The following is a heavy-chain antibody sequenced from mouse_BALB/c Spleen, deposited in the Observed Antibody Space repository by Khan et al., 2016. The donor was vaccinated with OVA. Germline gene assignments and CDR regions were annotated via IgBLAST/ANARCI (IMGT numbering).Heavy chain of an antibody. Sequence: EVELVESGGGLVQPGGSRKLSCAASGFTFSSYGMHWVRQAPEKGLEWVASISGDSSTLYYDDTVKGRFTIASRDPKNTLFLQMTMLMSEGTAMYYGATSYYYGYYFDYWGPGTTLTVSS. CDR2: ISGDSSTL. D-gene: IGHD1-1*01. CDR1: GFTFSSYG. J-gene: IGHJ2*01. V-gene: IGHV5-17*02. CDR3: ATSYYYGYYFDY.